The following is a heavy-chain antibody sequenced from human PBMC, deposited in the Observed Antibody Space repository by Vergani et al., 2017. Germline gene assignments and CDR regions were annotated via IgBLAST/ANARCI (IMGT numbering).Heavy chain of an antibody. D-gene: IGHD3-16*02. Sequence: EVQLLESGGGLVQPGGSLRLSCAASGFTFSSYAMSWDRQAPGKGLEWVSAISGSGGSTYYADSVKGLFTISRDNSKNTLYLQMNSLRAEDTAVYYCAKTRRHNDYVWWSYRYFWFDPWGQGTLVTVSS. CDR2: ISGSGGST. J-gene: IGHJ5*02. V-gene: IGHV3-23*01. CDR3: AKTRRHNDYVWWSYRYFWFDP. CDR1: GFTFSSYA.